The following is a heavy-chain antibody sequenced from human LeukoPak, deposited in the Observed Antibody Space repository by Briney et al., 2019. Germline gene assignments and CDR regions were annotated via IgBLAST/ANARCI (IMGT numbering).Heavy chain of an antibody. V-gene: IGHV3-30*18. CDR2: ISYDGSNK. CDR3: AKDWAPYCGGDCYFNY. CDR1: GFIFNNYG. Sequence: GGSQRLSCAASGFIFNNYGMHWVRQAPGKGLEWVAVISYDGSNKNYADSVKGRFTISRDSSKNTVYLQMNSLRVEDTAVYYCAKDWAPYCGGDCYFNYWGQGTLVTVSS. D-gene: IGHD2-21*02. J-gene: IGHJ4*02.